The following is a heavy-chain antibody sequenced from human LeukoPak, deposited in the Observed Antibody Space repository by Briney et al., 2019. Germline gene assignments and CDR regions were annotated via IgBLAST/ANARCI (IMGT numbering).Heavy chain of an antibody. CDR1: GYSISSGYY. D-gene: IGHD3-22*01. CDR3: ATVLTYYYDSSGYYFDY. V-gene: IGHV4-38-2*01. CDR2: IYHSGST. J-gene: IGHJ4*02. Sequence: SETLSLTCAVSGYSISSGYYWGWIRQPPGKGLEWIGSIYHSGSTYYNPSLKSRVTISVDTSKNEFSLKLSSVTAADTAVYYCATVLTYYYDSSGYYFDYWGQRTLVTVSS.